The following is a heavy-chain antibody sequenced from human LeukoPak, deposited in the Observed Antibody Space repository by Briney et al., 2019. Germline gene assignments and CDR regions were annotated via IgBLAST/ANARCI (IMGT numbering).Heavy chain of an antibody. V-gene: IGHV1-8*03. D-gene: IGHD5-24*01. CDR3: ARGRGRDGYNSGYYFDY. CDR1: GYTFTSYD. J-gene: IGHJ4*02. CDR2: MNPNSGNT. Sequence: GASVKVSCKASGYTFTSYDINWVRQATGQGLEWMGWMNPNSGNTGYAQKFQGRVTITRNTSISTAYMELSSLRPEDTAVYYCARGRGRDGYNSGYYFDYWGQGPPVTVSS.